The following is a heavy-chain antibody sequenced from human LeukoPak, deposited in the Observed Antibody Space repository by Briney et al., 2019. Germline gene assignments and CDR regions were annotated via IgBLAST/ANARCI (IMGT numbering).Heavy chain of an antibody. CDR2: IIPIFGTA. Sequence: SVKVSCKASGGTFSSYAISWVRQAPGQGLERMGRIIPIFGTANYAQKFQGRVTITTDESTSTAYMELSSLRSEDTAVYYCARDRVMCGVCYHWYFDLWGRGTLVTVSS. J-gene: IGHJ2*01. V-gene: IGHV1-69*05. CDR1: GGTFSSYA. D-gene: IGHD2-8*02. CDR3: ARDRVMCGVCYHWYFDL.